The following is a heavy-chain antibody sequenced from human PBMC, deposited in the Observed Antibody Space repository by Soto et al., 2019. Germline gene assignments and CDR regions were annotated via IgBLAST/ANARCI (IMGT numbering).Heavy chain of an antibody. CDR3: SRDYSGSYSEYFQY. J-gene: IGHJ1*01. D-gene: IGHD1-26*01. Sequence: QVQLVESGGGVVQPGRSLRLSCVASGFTFSSYGMHWVRQAPGKGLEWVAVIWYDGSDQYYADSVKGRFTISRDNSKNTLYLQMTSLSAEDTAVYYCSRDYSGSYSEYFQYWGQGTLVTVSS. CDR1: GFTFSSYG. CDR2: IWYDGSDQ. V-gene: IGHV3-33*01.